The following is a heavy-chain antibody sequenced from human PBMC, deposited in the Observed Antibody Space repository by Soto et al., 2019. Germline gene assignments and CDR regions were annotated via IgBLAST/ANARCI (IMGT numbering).Heavy chain of an antibody. V-gene: IGHV5-51*01. CDR1: GYTFTNYW. J-gene: IGHJ6*02. CDR3: AASIFYYGMDV. CDR2: IYPGDSDT. Sequence: GESLKISCKGSGYTFTNYWIGWVRQMPGKGLEWMEIIYPGDSDTKYNQSFQGQVTISADKSITTTYLQWSSLKASDTAIYYCAASIFYYGMDVWGQGTTVTVSS.